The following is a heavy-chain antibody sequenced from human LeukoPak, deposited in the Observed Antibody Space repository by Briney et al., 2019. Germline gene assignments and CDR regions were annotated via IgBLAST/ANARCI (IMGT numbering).Heavy chain of an antibody. D-gene: IGHD3-22*01. Sequence: SGRSLRLSCAASGFTFSSYAVHWVRQAPGKGLEWVAVISYDGSNKYYADSVKGRFTISRDNSKNTLYLQMNSLRAEDTAVYYCARGPTMIVVGPTDALDIWGQGTMVTVSS. V-gene: IGHV3-30-3*01. CDR3: ARGPTMIVVGPTDALDI. J-gene: IGHJ3*02. CDR1: GFTFSSYA. CDR2: ISYDGSNK.